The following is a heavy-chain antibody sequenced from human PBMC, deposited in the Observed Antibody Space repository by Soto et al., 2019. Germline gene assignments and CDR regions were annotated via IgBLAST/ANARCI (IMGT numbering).Heavy chain of an antibody. CDR3: AKRMTTVTGGGHDY. CDR1: GFTFSSYA. J-gene: IGHJ4*02. CDR2: MSGSGGST. V-gene: IGHV3-23*01. D-gene: IGHD4-17*01. Sequence: EVQLLESGGGLVQPGGSLRLSCAASGFTFSSYAMSWVRQAPGKGLEWVSAMSGSGGSTYYADSVKGRFTISRDKSKNTLDLQMNSVRAEDTAVYYCAKRMTTVTGGGHDYWGQVTLFTVSS.